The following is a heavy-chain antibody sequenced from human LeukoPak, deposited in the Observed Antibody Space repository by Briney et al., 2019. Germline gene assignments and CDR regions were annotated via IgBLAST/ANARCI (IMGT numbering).Heavy chain of an antibody. V-gene: IGHV3-74*01. CDR2: LKSDGGEA. D-gene: IGHD2-2*01. J-gene: IGHJ4*02. CDR1: GFTFRSHA. CDR3: ARDGFTGPVNACLDY. Sequence: GGSLRLSCSASGFTFRSHAMHWVRQAPGEGLVWVSRLKSDGGEASYADSVKGRFTISRDTAKNTLYLQMSSLRAEDTAVYYCARDGFTGPVNACLDYWGQGAPVTVSS.